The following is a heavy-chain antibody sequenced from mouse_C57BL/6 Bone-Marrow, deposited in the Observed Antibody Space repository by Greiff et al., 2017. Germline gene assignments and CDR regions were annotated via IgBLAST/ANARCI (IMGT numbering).Heavy chain of an antibody. V-gene: IGHV5-6*01. Sequence: EVMLVESGGDLVKPGGSLKLSCAASGFTFSSYGMSWVRQTPDKRLEWVANISSGGSYTYYPDSVKGRFTISRDNAKNTLYLQMSSLKAEDTAMYYCARQDYGSMDYWGQGTSVTVSS. CDR1: GFTFSSYG. CDR3: ARQDYGSMDY. J-gene: IGHJ4*01. D-gene: IGHD1-1*01. CDR2: ISSGGSYT.